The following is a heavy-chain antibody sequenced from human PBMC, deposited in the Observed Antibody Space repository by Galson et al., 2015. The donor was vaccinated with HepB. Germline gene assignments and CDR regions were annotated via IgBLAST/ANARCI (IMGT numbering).Heavy chain of an antibody. CDR1: GFTFSTYG. CDR2: IWYDGSNK. Sequence: SLRLSCAVSGFTFSTYGMHWVRQAPGKGLEWVAVIWYDGSNKYYADSVKGRFTISRDNSKNTMYLQMNSLRAEDTAVYYCVRDVLDRGDYGSNWFDLWGQGTLVTVSS. CDR3: VRDVLDRGDYGSNWFDL. D-gene: IGHD4-17*01. J-gene: IGHJ5*02. V-gene: IGHV3-33*01.